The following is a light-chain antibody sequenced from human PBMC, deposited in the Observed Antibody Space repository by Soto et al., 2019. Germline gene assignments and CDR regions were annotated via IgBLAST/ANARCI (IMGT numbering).Light chain of an antibody. V-gene: IGKV4-1*01. CDR1: QRVLYSSNNKNY. CDR2: WAS. J-gene: IGKJ2*01. Sequence: DIVMTQSPDSLAVSLGARATINCKSSQRVLYSSNNKNYLAWYQQRPGQPPKLLIYWASTRESGVPDRFSGSGSGTDFTLTITSLQAEDVAVYYCQQYESTPPTFGQGTKLEIK. CDR3: QQYESTPPT.